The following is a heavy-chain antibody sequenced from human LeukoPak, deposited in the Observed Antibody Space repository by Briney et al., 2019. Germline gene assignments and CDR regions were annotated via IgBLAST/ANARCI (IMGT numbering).Heavy chain of an antibody. D-gene: IGHD3-22*01. CDR3: ARMKYYYDSSGYYGRTFDY. CDR1: GDSISSSIYY. V-gene: IGHV4-39*01. J-gene: IGHJ4*02. Sequence: SETLSPTCTVSGDSISSSIYYWGWIRQPPGKGLEWIGCIYFNGYTYYTSSLKSRVTIFVDTSKNQFSLRLISVTAADTAVYYCARMKYYYDSSGYYGRTFDYWGQGTLVTVSS. CDR2: IYFNGYT.